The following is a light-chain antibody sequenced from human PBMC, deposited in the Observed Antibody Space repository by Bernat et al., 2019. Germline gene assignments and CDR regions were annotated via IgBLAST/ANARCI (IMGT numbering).Light chain of an antibody. Sequence: QTVVTQEPSFSVSPGGTLTLTCGLNSGLVSTSNYPSWYQQTPGQAPRTLIYTTNTRSSGVSDRFSGSILENKAALTITGAQPDDESHYYCMLYVGGGIYVFGTGTKVTVL. CDR2: TTN. V-gene: IGLV8-61*01. CDR1: SGLVSTSNY. J-gene: IGLJ1*01. CDR3: MLYVGGGIYV.